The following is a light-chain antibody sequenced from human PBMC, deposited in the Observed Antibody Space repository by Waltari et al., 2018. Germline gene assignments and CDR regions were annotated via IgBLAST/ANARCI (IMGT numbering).Light chain of an antibody. V-gene: IGLV2-14*03. CDR2: DVS. CDR3: STYTSTNTWV. Sequence: QSALTQPASVSGSPGQSITISCTGTSSDVGGYNYVSWYQQQPGKAPKVMIYDVSNRPSGVSNRFAGPKSGNPASLTISGLQAEDEADYYCSTYTSTNTWVFGGGTRLTVL. J-gene: IGLJ3*02. CDR1: SSDVGGYNY.